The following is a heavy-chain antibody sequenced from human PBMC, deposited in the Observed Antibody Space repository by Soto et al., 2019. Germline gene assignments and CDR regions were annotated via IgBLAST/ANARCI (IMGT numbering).Heavy chain of an antibody. CDR3: ARVVYSGSYGVDYYYGMDV. D-gene: IGHD1-26*01. V-gene: IGHV4-34*01. CDR2: NNHTANP. J-gene: IGHJ6*02. CDR1: GVSVISGYY. Sequence: SETLSLTCTVSGVSVISGYYCNWIRQHPGKGLEWIGYNNHTANPFYNPSLRSRVTISVDTSKNQFSLKLSSVTAADTAVYYCARVVYSGSYGVDYYYGMDVWGQGTTVTVSS.